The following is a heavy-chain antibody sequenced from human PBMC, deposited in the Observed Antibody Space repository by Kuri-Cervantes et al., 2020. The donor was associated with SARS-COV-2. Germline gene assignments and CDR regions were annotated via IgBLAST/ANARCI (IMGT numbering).Heavy chain of an antibody. CDR2: IYHSGYT. CDR1: GYSISSGYY. CDR3: ARAWELLSFDY. Sequence: GSLRHFCAVSGYSISSGYYWGWIRQPPGKGLEWIGSIYHSGYTYYNPSLKSRVTISVDTSKNQFSLQLSSVTAADTAVYYCARAWELLSFDYWGQGTLVTVSS. V-gene: IGHV4-38-2*01. J-gene: IGHJ4*02. D-gene: IGHD1-26*01.